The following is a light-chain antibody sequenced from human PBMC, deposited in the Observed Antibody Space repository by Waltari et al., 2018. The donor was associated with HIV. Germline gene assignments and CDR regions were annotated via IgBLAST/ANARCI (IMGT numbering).Light chain of an antibody. Sequence: QSVLTQPPSVSGAPGQWVTLSCIGSSSHIGSPSGVPWYHQLPGTAPKLLLFGNNNRPSGVPDRFSGYRSGTSASLTITGLQGEDEADYYCQSYDGSLSAYVFGTGTKVTVL. CDR2: GNN. CDR3: QSYDGSLSAYV. V-gene: IGLV1-40*01. J-gene: IGLJ1*01. CDR1: SSHIGSPSG.